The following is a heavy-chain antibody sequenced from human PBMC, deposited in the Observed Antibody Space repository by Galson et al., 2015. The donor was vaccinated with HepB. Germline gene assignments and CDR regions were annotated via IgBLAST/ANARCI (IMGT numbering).Heavy chain of an antibody. Sequence: SLRLSCAASGFTFSSYSMNWVRQAPGKGLEWVSYISSSSSTIYYADSVKGRFTISRDNAKNSLYLQMNSLRAEDTAVYYCARDSGMTMDAFDIWGQGTMVTVSS. CDR2: ISSSSSTI. J-gene: IGHJ3*02. CDR1: GFTFSSYS. D-gene: IGHD4/OR15-4a*01. CDR3: ARDSGMTMDAFDI. V-gene: IGHV3-48*01.